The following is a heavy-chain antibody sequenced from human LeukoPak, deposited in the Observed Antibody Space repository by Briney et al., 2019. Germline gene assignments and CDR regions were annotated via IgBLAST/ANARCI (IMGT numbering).Heavy chain of an antibody. Sequence: GGSLRLSCAASGFTSSSYALNWVRQAPGKGLEWVATVSGSGDRMYHADSVKGRFTISRDNSKNTIYLQMNSLRAEDTALYYCAKAAAAPGFDSWGQGTLVTVSS. J-gene: IGHJ4*02. D-gene: IGHD6-13*01. V-gene: IGHV3-23*01. CDR2: VSGSGDRM. CDR3: AKAAAAPGFDS. CDR1: GFTSSSYA.